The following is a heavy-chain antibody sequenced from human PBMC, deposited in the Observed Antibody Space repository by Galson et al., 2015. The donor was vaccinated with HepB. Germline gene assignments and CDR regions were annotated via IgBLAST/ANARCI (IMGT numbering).Heavy chain of an antibody. V-gene: IGHV1-69-2*01. CDR2: VDPEDGET. D-gene: IGHD4-17*01. J-gene: IGHJ4*02. Sequence: VKVSCKVSGYTFTDYYMHWVQQAPGKGLEWMGLVDPEDGETIYAEKFQGRVTITADTSTDTAYMELSSLRSEDTAVYYCATEPRQTTVTTKPLDYWGQGTLVTVSS. CDR3: ATEPRQTTVTTKPLDY. CDR1: GYTFTDYY.